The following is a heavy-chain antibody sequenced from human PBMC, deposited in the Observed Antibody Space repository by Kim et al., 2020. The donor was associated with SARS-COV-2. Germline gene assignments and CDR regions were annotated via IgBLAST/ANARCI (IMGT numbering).Heavy chain of an antibody. D-gene: IGHD3-10*01. CDR1: GDSVSSNSAA. CDR2: TYYRSKWYN. Sequence: SQTLSLTCAISGDSVSSNSAAWNWIRQSPSRGLEWLGRTYYRSKWYNDYAVSVKSRITINPDTSKNQFSLQLNSVTPEDTAVYYCARVFLGGGSGTRGSGYCYYGMAVWGQGTTVTVSS. J-gene: IGHJ6*02. CDR3: ARVFLGGGSGTRGSGYCYYGMAV. V-gene: IGHV6-1*01.